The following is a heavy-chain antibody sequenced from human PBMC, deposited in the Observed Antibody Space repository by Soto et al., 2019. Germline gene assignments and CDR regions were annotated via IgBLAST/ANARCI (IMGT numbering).Heavy chain of an antibody. CDR3: PRVQDR. CDR1: GGSISRGGYS. CDR2: IYHSGST. V-gene: IGHV4-30-2*01. Sequence: SETLSLTCAVSGGSISRGGYSWSWIRQPPGKGLEWIGYIYHSGSTYYNPSLKSRVTISVDRSKNQFSLKLSSVTAADTAVYYRPRVQDRWGRRSLVTVSS. D-gene: IGHD1-1*01. J-gene: IGHJ5*02.